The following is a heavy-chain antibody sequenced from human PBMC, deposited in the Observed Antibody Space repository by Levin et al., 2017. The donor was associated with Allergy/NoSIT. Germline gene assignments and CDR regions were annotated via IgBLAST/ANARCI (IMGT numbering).Heavy chain of an antibody. CDR1: GGSFSGYY. J-gene: IGHJ5*02. CDR2: INHSGST. D-gene: IGHD3-10*01. Sequence: SETLSLTCAVYGGSFSGYYWSWIRQPPGKGLEWIGEINHSGSTNYNPSLKSRVTISVDTSKNQFSLKLSSVTAADTAVYYCARGRYWSSRGWFDPWGQGTLVTVSS. V-gene: IGHV4-34*01. CDR3: ARGRYWSSRGWFDP.